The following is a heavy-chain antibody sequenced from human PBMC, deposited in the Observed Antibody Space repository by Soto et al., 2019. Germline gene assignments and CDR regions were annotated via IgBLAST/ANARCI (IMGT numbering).Heavy chain of an antibody. CDR2: IYHSGSA. CDR3: ARVPGVVVSADDAFDI. J-gene: IGHJ3*02. CDR1: GGSVSSSNW. V-gene: IGHV4-4*02. D-gene: IGHD2-21*02. Sequence: QVQLQESSPGLVKPSETLSLTCAVSGGSVSSSNWWSWVRQSPGKGLEWMGEIYHSGSAHYNPSLKSRATISLDKSKNQFSLRLTSVTAADTAVYYCARVPGVVVSADDAFDIWGPGTRVIVSS.